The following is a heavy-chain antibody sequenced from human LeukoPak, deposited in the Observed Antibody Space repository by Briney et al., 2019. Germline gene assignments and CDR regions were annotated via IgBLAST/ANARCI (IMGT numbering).Heavy chain of an antibody. CDR3: AKEGRSLQTY. J-gene: IGHJ4*02. Sequence: PGASLRLSCAASVYTFCSYAMSWVRQAPWKGLEWVSAISGSGGSTYYADSVKGRFTISRDNSKNTLYLQMNSLRAEDTAVYYCAKEGRSLQTYWGQGTLVTVSS. V-gene: IGHV3-23*01. CDR2: ISGSGGST. D-gene: IGHD5-24*01. CDR1: VYTFCSYA.